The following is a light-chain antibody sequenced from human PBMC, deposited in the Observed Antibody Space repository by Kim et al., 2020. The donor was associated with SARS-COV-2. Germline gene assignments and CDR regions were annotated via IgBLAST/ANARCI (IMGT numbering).Light chain of an antibody. J-gene: IGLJ2*01. CDR3: QSRDSSDKVV. Sequence: SSELTQDPAVSVALGQTVRISCQGDSLRRYYATWYQQKPRQSPVVVNYGKNNRPSGIPDRFSGYSSGNTASLTITGAQAEDEADYYCQSRDSSDKVVFGGGTQLTVL. CDR1: SLRRYY. CDR2: GKN. V-gene: IGLV3-19*01.